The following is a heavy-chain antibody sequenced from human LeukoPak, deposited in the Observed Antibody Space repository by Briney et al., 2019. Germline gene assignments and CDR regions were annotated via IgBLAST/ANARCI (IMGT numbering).Heavy chain of an antibody. CDR1: GYTFTGYY. CDR3: ARGWRDYGDYVYYFDY. J-gene: IGHJ4*02. Sequence: ASVKVSCKASGYTFTGYYMHWVRQAPGQGLEWMGWINPNSGGTNYAQNFQGGVTMTRDTSISTAYMEVSRLRSDDTAVYYCARGWRDYGDYVYYFDYWGQGTLVTVSS. V-gene: IGHV1-2*02. CDR2: INPNSGGT. D-gene: IGHD4-17*01.